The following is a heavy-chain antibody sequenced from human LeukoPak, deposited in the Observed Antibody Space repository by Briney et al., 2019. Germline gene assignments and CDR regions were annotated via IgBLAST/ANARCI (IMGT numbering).Heavy chain of an antibody. D-gene: IGHD2-15*01. CDR1: GGSISSYY. J-gene: IGHJ6*03. CDR2: IYYSGST. CDR3: ARINGYCSGGSCYDYYYYMDV. Sequence: SETLSLTCTVSGGSISSYYWSWIRQPPGKGLEWIGYIYYSGSTNYNPSLKSRVTISVDTSKNQFSLKLSSVTAADTAVYYCARINGYCSGGSCYDYYYYMDVWGKGTTVTISS. V-gene: IGHV4-59*08.